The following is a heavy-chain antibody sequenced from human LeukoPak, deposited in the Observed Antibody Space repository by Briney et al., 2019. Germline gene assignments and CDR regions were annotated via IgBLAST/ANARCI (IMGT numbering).Heavy chain of an antibody. V-gene: IGHV3-30*02. Sequence: GGSLRLSCATSGFTFSDYGVHWVRQAPGKGLEWVAFVGYDGSNKYYADSVKCRFTISKDNSKNTLYLQMNSLRAEDTAVYYCAKDPLMTTVTKIDYWGQGTLVTVSS. D-gene: IGHD4-11*01. CDR1: GFTFSDYG. CDR3: AKDPLMTTVTKIDY. CDR2: VGYDGSNK. J-gene: IGHJ4*02.